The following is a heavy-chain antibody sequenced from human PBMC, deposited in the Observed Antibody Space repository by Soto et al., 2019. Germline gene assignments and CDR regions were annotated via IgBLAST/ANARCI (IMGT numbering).Heavy chain of an antibody. D-gene: IGHD5-18*01. J-gene: IGHJ4*02. CDR2: IIPIFGTA. V-gene: IGHV1-69*13. CDR1: GGTFSSYA. Sequence: ASVKVSCKASGGTFSSYAISWVRQAPGQGLEWMGGIIPIFGTANYAQKFQGRVTITADESTSTAYMELSSLRSEDTAVYYCARAPLDTAMGTNLAFDYCGQGTLVTVSS. CDR3: ARAPLDTAMGTNLAFDY.